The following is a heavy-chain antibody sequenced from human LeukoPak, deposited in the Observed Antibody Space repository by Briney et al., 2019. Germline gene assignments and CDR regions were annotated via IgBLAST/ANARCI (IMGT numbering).Heavy chain of an antibody. J-gene: IGHJ4*02. CDR1: GGSISSSSYY. D-gene: IGHD1-7*01. CDR2: IYYSGST. CDR3: ARSGITGTAAVGEFDY. Sequence: SEPLSLTCTVSGGSISSSSYYWGWLRQPPGKGLEWIGSIYYSGSTYYNPSLKSRVTISVDTSKNQFSLKLSSVTAADTAVYYWARSGITGTAAVGEFDYWGQGTLVTVSS. V-gene: IGHV4-39*01.